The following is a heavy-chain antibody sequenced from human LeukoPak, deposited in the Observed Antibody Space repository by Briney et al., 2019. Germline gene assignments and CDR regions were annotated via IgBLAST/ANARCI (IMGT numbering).Heavy chain of an antibody. CDR1: GFTFSSYG. CDR2: IWYDGSNK. D-gene: IGHD2-15*01. CDR3: ARVLSVAATRSLPYYYYYGMDV. J-gene: IGHJ6*02. Sequence: QPGGSLRLSCAASGFTFSSYGMHWVRQAPGKGLEWVAVIWYDGSNKYYADSVKGRFTISRDNSKNTLYLQMNSLRAEDTAVYYCARVLSVAATRSLPYYYYYGMDVWGQGTTVTASS. V-gene: IGHV3-30*19.